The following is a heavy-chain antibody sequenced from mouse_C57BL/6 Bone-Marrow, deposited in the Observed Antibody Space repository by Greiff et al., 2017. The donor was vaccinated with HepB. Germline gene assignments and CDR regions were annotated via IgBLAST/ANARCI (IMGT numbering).Heavy chain of an antibody. CDR2: IDPSDSYT. J-gene: IGHJ4*01. Sequence: QVQLQQPGAELVRPGTSVKLSCKASGYTFTSYWMHWVKQRPGQGLEWIGVIDPSDSYTNYNQKFKGKATLTVDTSSSTAYMQLSSLTSEDSAVYYCAIWDWDRMDYWGQGTSVTVSS. D-gene: IGHD4-1*01. CDR3: AIWDWDRMDY. V-gene: IGHV1-59*01. CDR1: GYTFTSYW.